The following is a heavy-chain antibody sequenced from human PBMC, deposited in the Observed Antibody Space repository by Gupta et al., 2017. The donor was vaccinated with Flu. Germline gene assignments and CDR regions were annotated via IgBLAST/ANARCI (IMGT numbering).Heavy chain of an antibody. Sequence: EVQLVESGGGLTQPGRSLTLSCTSSGFTFADYLMTWLRQTPGKGLEWIGFIRNRAYGGTTEFAASVEGRFIISRDDSKGIAYLQMNSLKTEDTGVYYCSRRDPDWFKGGLDSWGQGTLVTVSS. CDR2: IRNRAYGGTT. CDR1: GFTFADYL. D-gene: IGHD3-9*01. V-gene: IGHV3-49*03. J-gene: IGHJ5*01. CDR3: SRRDPDWFKGGLDS.